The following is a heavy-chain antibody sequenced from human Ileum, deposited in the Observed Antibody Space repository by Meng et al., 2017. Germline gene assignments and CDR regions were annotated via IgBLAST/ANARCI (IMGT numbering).Heavy chain of an antibody. D-gene: IGHD1-1*01. CDR1: GFTFSSYW. Sequence: GGPLRLSCAASGFTFSSYWMTWLRQPPGKGLEWVANIKPDGSDQQYVDSVKGRFTFSRDNAKNLVYLQMNSLRGEDTAVYYCATSSNWAFDYWGQGTLVTVSS. CDR3: ATSSNWAFDY. J-gene: IGHJ4*02. V-gene: IGHV3-7*01. CDR2: IKPDGSDQ.